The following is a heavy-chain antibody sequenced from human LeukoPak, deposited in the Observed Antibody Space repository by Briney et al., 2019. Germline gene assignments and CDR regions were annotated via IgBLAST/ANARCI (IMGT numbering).Heavy chain of an antibody. Sequence: GGSLRLSCAASGFTFSSYWMSWVRQAPGKGLEWVANIKQDGSEKYYVDSVKGRFTISRDNAKNSLYLQMNSLRAEDTAVYYCAPPLGGYDPGDAFDIWGQGTMVTGSS. CDR2: IKQDGSEK. D-gene: IGHD5-12*01. V-gene: IGHV3-7*03. J-gene: IGHJ3*02. CDR3: APPLGGYDPGDAFDI. CDR1: GFTFSSYW.